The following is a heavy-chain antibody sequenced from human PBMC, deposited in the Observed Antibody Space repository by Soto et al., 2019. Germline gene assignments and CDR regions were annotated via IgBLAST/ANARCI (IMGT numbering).Heavy chain of an antibody. D-gene: IGHD1-26*01. CDR3: ATQEVGGSYVYTFDP. J-gene: IGHJ5*02. CDR2: IYYSGST. V-gene: IGHV4-39*01. Sequence: SETLSLTCTVSGASMTSRSYFWGWIRQPPGKGLEWIGSIYYSGSTYYNPSLKSRVTISVDTSKNQFSLKLSSVTAADTAVYYCATQEVGGSYVYTFDPWGQGTLVTVS. CDR1: GASMTSRSYF.